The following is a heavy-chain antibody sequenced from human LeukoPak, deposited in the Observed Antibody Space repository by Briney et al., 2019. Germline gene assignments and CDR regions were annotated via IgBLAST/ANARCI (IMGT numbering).Heavy chain of an antibody. V-gene: IGHV4-39*07. Sequence: PSETLSLTCTVSGGSISSSSYYWVWIRQPPGKGLEWIGTIDYNGGTYYNPSLKSRVSISVATSKNHFSLKLSSVTAADTAVYYCARDRAMANDYWGQGTLVTVSS. CDR3: ARDRAMANDY. CDR1: GGSISSSSYY. CDR2: IDYNGGT. D-gene: IGHD5-24*01. J-gene: IGHJ4*02.